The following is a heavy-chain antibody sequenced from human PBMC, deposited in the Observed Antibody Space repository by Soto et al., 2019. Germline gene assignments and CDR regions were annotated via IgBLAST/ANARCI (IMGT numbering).Heavy chain of an antibody. J-gene: IGHJ6*02. V-gene: IGHV4-59*01. Sequence: SETLSLTCTVSGGSISSYYWSWIRQPPGKGLEWIGYIYYSGSTNYNPSLKSRVTISVDTSKNQFSLKLSSVTAADTAVYYCAREVRVTTPKFYYYYGMDVWGQGTTVTV. D-gene: IGHD4-4*01. CDR2: IYYSGST. CDR1: GGSISSYY. CDR3: AREVRVTTPKFYYYYGMDV.